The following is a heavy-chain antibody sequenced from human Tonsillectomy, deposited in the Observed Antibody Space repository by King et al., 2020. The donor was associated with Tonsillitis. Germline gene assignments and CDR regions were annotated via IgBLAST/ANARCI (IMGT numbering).Heavy chain of an antibody. Sequence: VQLQESGPGLVKPSETLSLTCTVSGGSISSYYWSWIRQPPGKGLEWIGYIYYTGSTNYNPSLKSRVTISVDTSKNQFSLKLSSVTAADTAVYYCARDKVCSGYYCAYGMDVWAKGPRSPSP. CDR3: ARDKVCSGYYCAYGMDV. J-gene: IGHJ6*02. V-gene: IGHV4-59*01. D-gene: IGHD3-22*01. CDR2: IYYTGST. CDR1: GGSISSYY.